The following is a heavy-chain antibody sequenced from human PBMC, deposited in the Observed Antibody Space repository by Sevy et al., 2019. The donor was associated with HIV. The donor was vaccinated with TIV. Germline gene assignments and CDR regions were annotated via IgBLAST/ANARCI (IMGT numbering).Heavy chain of an antibody. J-gene: IGHJ6*02. Sequence: GGSLRLSCAASGFTFSNYGIHWVRQAPGKGLEWVAVIRYDGSNKYYEDSVKGRFTISRDNSKNTLYLKINSLRAEDTAVYYCARGPLRYCSSSSCYEGDNYYYGMDVWGQGTTVTVSS. CDR1: GFTFSNYG. D-gene: IGHD2-2*01. V-gene: IGHV3-33*01. CDR2: IRYDGSNK. CDR3: ARGPLRYCSSSSCYEGDNYYYGMDV.